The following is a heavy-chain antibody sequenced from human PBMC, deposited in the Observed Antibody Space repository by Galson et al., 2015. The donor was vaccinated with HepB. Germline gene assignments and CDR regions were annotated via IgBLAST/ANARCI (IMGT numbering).Heavy chain of an antibody. CDR1: GVTFNSYG. J-gene: IGHJ6*02. V-gene: IGHV3-30*18. CDR2: ISYDGSNK. CDR3: ANGGTAYCRGGSCYSGYHGMDV. D-gene: IGHD2-15*01. Sequence: SLRLSCAVSGVTFNSYGMHWVRQAPGKGLEWVAVISYDGSNKYYADSVKGRFTISRDNTKNTLYLQMRSLRAEDTAIYYCANGGTAYCRGGSCYSGYHGMDVWGQGTTVSVSS.